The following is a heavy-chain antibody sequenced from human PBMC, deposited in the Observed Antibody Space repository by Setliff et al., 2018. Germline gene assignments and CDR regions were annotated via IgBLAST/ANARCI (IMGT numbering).Heavy chain of an antibody. V-gene: IGHV4-34*01. Sequence: SETLSLTCAVYGGSFSTYYWSWIRQPPGKGLEWIGEISHSGSTNYNPSLKSRVTMSVDTSKNQFSLRLSSVTAADTAVYFCARDYGPNDYWGQGSLVTVSS. J-gene: IGHJ4*02. CDR1: GGSFSTYY. CDR2: ISHSGST. CDR3: ARDYGPNDY. D-gene: IGHD3-16*01.